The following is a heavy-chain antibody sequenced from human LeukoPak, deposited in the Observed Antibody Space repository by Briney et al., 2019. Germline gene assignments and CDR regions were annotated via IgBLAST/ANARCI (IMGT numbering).Heavy chain of an antibody. J-gene: IGHJ3*02. V-gene: IGHV4-59*01. Sequence: PSETLSLTCTVSGGSISSYYWSWIRQPPGKGLEWIGYIYYSGSTNYNPSLKSRVTISVDTSKNQFSLKLSSVTAADTAVYYCARDRVDSQGPAFDIWGQGTMVTVSS. D-gene: IGHD2-15*01. CDR2: IYYSGST. CDR3: ARDRVDSQGPAFDI. CDR1: GGSISSYY.